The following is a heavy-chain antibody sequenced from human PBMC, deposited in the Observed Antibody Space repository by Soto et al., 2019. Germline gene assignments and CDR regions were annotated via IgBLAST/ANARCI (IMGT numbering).Heavy chain of an antibody. CDR1: DGSISRGGYS. J-gene: IGHJ4*02. CDR2: IYHSDNT. CDR3: ARGGWGVDYFFDY. V-gene: IGHV4-30-2*01. D-gene: IGHD3-16*01. Sequence: QLQLQESGSGLVKPSQTLSLTCTVSDGSISRGGYSWSWIRQPPGKGLEWIGYIYHSDNTYHNPSFEGGVTISVDRSKNQVSLRLPSVRAADTAVYSGARGGWGVDYFFDYWGQGILVTVSS.